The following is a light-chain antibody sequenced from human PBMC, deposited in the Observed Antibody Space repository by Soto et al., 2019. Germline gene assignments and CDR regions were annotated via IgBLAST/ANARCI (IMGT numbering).Light chain of an antibody. CDR3: QQSSSSPLT. J-gene: IGKJ4*01. V-gene: IGKV3-20*01. Sequence: TLSFRSSQSVNSNYLAWYQQKPGQAPRLLIYGISKRATDIPDRFSGSGSGTEFTLTISRLEPEDFAVYYCQQSSSSPLTFGGGTTGDNK. CDR2: GIS. CDR1: QSVNSNY.